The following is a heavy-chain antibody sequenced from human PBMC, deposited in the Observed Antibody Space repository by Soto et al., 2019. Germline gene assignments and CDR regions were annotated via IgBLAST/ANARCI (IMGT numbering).Heavy chain of an antibody. J-gene: IGHJ4*02. CDR2: IIPIFGTA. D-gene: IGHD2-15*01. Sequence: QVQLVQSGAEVKKPGSSVKVSCKASGGTFSSYAISWVRQAPGQGLEWMGGIIPIFGTANYAQKFQGRVTITADESTCTACMELRSLSAEDTAVYYWARAIVVVVAAASTYFAVWGQGPLVTVSS. V-gene: IGHV1-69*01. CDR1: GGTFSSYA. CDR3: ARAIVVVVAAASTYFAV.